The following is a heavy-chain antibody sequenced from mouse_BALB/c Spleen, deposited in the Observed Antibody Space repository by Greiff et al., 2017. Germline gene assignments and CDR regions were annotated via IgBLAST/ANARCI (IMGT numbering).Heavy chain of an antibody. J-gene: IGHJ4*01. CDR1: GYAFSSYW. D-gene: IGHD1-1*01. CDR2: IYPGDGDT. V-gene: IGHV1-80*01. CDR3: ADGGYGSHYAMDY. Sequence: VQLQQSGAELVRPGSSVKISCKASGYAFSSYWMNWVKQRPGQGLEWIGQIYPGDGDTNYNGKFKGKATLTADKSSSTAYMQLSSLTSEDSAVYFCADGGYGSHYAMDYWGQGTSVTVSS.